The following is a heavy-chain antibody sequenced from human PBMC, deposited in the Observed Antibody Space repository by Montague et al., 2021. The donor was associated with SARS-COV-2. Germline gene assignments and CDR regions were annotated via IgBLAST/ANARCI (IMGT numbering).Heavy chain of an antibody. CDR2: FYYTGYT. CDR3: ARIVGDCSSDSCYAVR. CDR1: GASPNSNSYY. V-gene: IGHV4-39*01. D-gene: IGHD2-2*01. Sequence: SETLSLTCAVSGASPNSNSYYWGLIRQPPGKLPDWIVSFYYTGYTFYTPSLKSRVTISGDTSKNQFSLKLTSVTAADTAVYYCARIVGDCSSDSCYAVRWGQGTGSTGSS. J-gene: IGHJ4*02.